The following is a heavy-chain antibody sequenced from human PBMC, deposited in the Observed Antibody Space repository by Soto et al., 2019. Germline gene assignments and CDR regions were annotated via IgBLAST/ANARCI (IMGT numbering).Heavy chain of an antibody. D-gene: IGHD6-19*01. J-gene: IGHJ4*02. V-gene: IGHV4-59*01. CDR3: ARYRRGTGWYYLDY. CDR2: IYDSGST. CDR1: GASTSGNY. Sequence: SETLSLTCTVSGASTSGNYWSWIRQPPGKGLEWIGYIYDSGSTNYSPSLQSRVTMSVDRSKNQFSLALTPVTAADTALYFCARYRRGTGWYYLDYWGQGILVTVSS.